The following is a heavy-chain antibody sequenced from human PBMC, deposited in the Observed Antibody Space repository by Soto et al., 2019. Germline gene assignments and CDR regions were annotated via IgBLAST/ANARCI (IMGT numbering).Heavy chain of an antibody. CDR1: GYTFTSYA. CDR3: ARVTGYYYVDY. V-gene: IGHV1-3*05. D-gene: IGHD3-9*01. J-gene: IGHJ4*02. CDR2: INAGNGNT. Sequence: QVQLVQSGAEEKKPGASVKVSCKASGYTFTSYAMHWVRQAPGQRLEWMGWINAGNGNTKYSQKFQGRVTITRDTSERTAYMELSSLRSDDTAVYYCARVTGYYYVDYWGQGTLVTVSS.